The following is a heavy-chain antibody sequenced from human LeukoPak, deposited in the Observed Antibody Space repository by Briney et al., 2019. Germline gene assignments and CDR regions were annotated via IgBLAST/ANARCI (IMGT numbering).Heavy chain of an antibody. CDR1: GFTFSSYS. D-gene: IGHD1-26*01. V-gene: IGHV3-21*01. CDR2: ISSSSSYI. J-gene: IGHJ4*02. CDR3: ARASGSYHRIDY. Sequence: GGSLRLSCAASGFTFSSYSMNWARQAPGKGLEWVSSISSSSSYIYYADSVKGRFTISRDNAKNSLYLQMNSLRAEDTAVYYCARASGSYHRIDYWGQGTLVTVSS.